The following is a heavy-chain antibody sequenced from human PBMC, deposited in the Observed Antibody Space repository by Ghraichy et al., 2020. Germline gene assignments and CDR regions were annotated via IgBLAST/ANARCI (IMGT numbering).Heavy chain of an antibody. CDR2: IFDSGST. D-gene: IGHD4-17*01. Sequence: SETLSLTCTVSGGSISSYYWNWIRQPPGKGLEWIGYIFDSGSTNYNPSLKSRVTISIDTSKNQFSLKLSHVTAADTAVYYCSRETYGDYSGWFDPWGQGTLVTVSS. CDR3: SRETYGDYSGWFDP. CDR1: GGSISSYY. V-gene: IGHV4-59*01. J-gene: IGHJ5*02.